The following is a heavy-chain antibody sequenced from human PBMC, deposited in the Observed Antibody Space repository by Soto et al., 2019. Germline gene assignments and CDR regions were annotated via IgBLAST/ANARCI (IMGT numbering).Heavy chain of an antibody. CDR2: ISSSSSYI. CDR1: GFTFSSYS. V-gene: IGHV3-21*01. Sequence: GGSLRLSCAASGFTFSSYSMNWVRQAPGKGLEWVSSISSSSSYIYYADSVKGRFTISRDNAKNSLYLQMNSLRAEDTAVYYCERALDGNPYYYGMDVWGQGTTVTVSS. J-gene: IGHJ6*02. CDR3: ERALDGNPYYYGMDV.